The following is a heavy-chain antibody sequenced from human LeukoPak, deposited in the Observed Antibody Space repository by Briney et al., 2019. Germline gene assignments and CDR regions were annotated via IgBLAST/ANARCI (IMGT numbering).Heavy chain of an antibody. Sequence: GGSLRLSCAASGFTFSSYAMHWVRQAPGKGLEYVSAISSHGSSTYYANSVKGRFTISRDNSKNTLYLQMGSLRAEDMAVYYCAREYCSGGNCYKQFDYWGQGTLVTVSS. CDR2: ISSHGSST. CDR1: GFTFSSYA. CDR3: AREYCSGGNCYKQFDY. V-gene: IGHV3-64*01. D-gene: IGHD2-15*01. J-gene: IGHJ4*02.